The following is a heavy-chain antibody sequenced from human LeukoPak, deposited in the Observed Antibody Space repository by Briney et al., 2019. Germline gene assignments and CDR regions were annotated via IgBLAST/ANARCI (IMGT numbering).Heavy chain of an antibody. CDR2: IIPIFGTA. D-gene: IGHD2-2*01. J-gene: IGHJ4*02. CDR3: ARTPTVPAAIDY. V-gene: IGHV1-69*06. Sequence: GASVKVSCKASGGTFSSYAISWVRQAPGQGLEWMGGIIPIFGTANYAQKFQGRVTITADKSTSTAYMELSSLRSEDTAVYYCARTPTVPAAIDYWGQGTLVTVSS. CDR1: GGTFSSYA.